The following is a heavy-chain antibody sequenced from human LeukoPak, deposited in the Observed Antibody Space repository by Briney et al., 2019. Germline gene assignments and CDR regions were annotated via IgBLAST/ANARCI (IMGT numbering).Heavy chain of an antibody. CDR2: ISYDGSNK. Sequence: GGSLRLSCAASGFTFSSYGMHWVRQAPGKGLEWVAVISYDGSNKYYADSVKGRFTISRDNSKNTLYLQMNSLRAEDTAVYYCAKDGYIGVGVGDFAYWGQGTLVTVSS. D-gene: IGHD5-18*01. CDR3: AKDGYIGVGVGDFAY. CDR1: GFTFSSYG. V-gene: IGHV3-30*18. J-gene: IGHJ4*02.